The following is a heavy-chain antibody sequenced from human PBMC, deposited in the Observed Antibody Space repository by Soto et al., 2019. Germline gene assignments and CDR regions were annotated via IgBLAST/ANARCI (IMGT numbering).Heavy chain of an antibody. V-gene: IGHV1-69*01. CDR2: IIPIFGTA. CDR3: ARTTVRNEDYYYYYGMDV. D-gene: IGHD4-17*01. J-gene: IGHJ6*02. Sequence: QVQLVQSGAEVKKPGSSVKVSCKASGGTFSSYAISWVRQAPGQGLEWMGGIIPIFGTANYAQTFQGRVTMTADESTSTAYMELRSLRSEDTAVYYCARTTVRNEDYYYYYGMDVWGQGTTVTVSS. CDR1: GGTFSSYA.